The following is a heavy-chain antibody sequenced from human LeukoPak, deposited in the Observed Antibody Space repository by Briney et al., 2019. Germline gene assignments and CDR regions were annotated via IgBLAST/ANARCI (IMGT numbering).Heavy chain of an antibody. CDR1: GFTFSSYS. CDR3: ARGGGLDV. Sequence: GGSLRLSCAASGFTFSSYSINWVRQAPGKGLEWVSSISSSSSYIYYADSVKGRFTISRDNAKNSLYLQMSNLRAEDTAVYFCARGGGLDVWGQGATVTVSS. D-gene: IGHD3-16*01. CDR2: ISSSSSYI. J-gene: IGHJ6*02. V-gene: IGHV3-21*04.